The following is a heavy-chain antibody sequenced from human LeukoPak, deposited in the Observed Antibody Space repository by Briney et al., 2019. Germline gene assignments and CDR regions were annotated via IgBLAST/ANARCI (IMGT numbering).Heavy chain of an antibody. CDR1: GFTFNSYA. Sequence: GGSLRLSCAASGFTFNSYAMSWVRQAAGKGLEWVSSISGSGGSTYYADSVKGRFTISRDSSKNMLYLQMNTLRAEDTAIYYCAKDGIDSGDPNGFDPWGQGTPVTVSS. CDR3: AKDGIDSGDPNGFDP. J-gene: IGHJ5*02. V-gene: IGHV3-23*01. CDR2: ISGSGGST. D-gene: IGHD3-10*01.